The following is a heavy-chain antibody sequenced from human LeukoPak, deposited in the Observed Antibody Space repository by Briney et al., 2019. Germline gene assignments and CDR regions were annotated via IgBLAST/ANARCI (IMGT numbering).Heavy chain of an antibody. J-gene: IGHJ4*02. D-gene: IGHD3-22*01. CDR1: GGSFSGYY. Sequence: SETLSLTCAVSGGSFSGYYWSWIRQPPEMGLEWIGEINHSGSTNYNPSLKSRVTMSVDTSKNQFSLNLSSVTAADTAVYYCGEYYYDSSGYYHEYWGQGTLVTVSS. CDR2: INHSGST. V-gene: IGHV4-34*01. CDR3: GEYYYDSSGYYHEY.